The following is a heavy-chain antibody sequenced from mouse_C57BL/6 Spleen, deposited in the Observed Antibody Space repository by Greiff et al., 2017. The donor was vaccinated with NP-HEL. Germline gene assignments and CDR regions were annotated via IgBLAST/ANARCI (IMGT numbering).Heavy chain of an antibody. V-gene: IGHV1-55*01. Sequence: VQLQQPGAELVKPGASVKMSCKASGYTFTSYWITWVKQRPGQGLEWIGDIYPGSGSTNYNEKFKSKATLTVDTSSSTAYMQLSSLTSEDSAVYYCAREDYLGYYYGSSYWFAYWGQGTLVTVSA. CDR1: GYTFTSYW. J-gene: IGHJ3*01. CDR2: IYPGSGST. D-gene: IGHD1-1*01. CDR3: AREDYLGYYYGSSYWFAY.